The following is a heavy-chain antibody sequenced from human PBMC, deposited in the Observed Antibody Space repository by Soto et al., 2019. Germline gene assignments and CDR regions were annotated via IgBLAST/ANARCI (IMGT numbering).Heavy chain of an antibody. J-gene: IGHJ6*02. CDR1: GGTFSSYA. D-gene: IGHD6-19*01. V-gene: IGHV1-69*01. Sequence: QVQLVQSGAEVKKPGSSVKVSCKASGGTFSSYAISWVRQAPGQGLEWMGGIIPIFGTANYAQKFQGRVTITADESTSTAYMELSSLRPEDTAVYYCARVDSSGWYDYYYYGMDVWGQGTTVTVSS. CDR3: ARVDSSGWYDYYYYGMDV. CDR2: IIPIFGTA.